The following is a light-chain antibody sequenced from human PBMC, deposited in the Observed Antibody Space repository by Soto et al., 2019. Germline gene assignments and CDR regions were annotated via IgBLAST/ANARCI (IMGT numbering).Light chain of an antibody. CDR3: LSFDSSLSVV. Sequence: QSVLTQPPSVSGAPGQRVTISCTGSSSNIGAGYDVHWYQQLPGSAPKLLSYGNTNRPSGVPDRFSGSKSGTSASLAITGLQAEDEADYYCLSFDSSLSVVFGGGTKLTV. CDR1: SSNIGAGYD. CDR2: GNT. V-gene: IGLV1-40*01. J-gene: IGLJ2*01.